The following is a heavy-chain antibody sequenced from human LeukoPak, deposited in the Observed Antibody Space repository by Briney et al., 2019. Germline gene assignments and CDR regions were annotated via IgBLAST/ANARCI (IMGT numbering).Heavy chain of an antibody. J-gene: IGHJ4*02. CDR3: ARAAAVTYFDY. D-gene: IGHD4-23*01. CDR1: GFTFSNYA. Sequence: PGGSLRLSCAASGFTFSNYAMSWVRQAPGKGLEWVSSIGATSGGTYYADSVKGRFTISRDNAKNSLYLQMNSLRAEDTAVYYCARAAAVTYFDYWGQGTLVTVSS. V-gene: IGHV3-23*01. CDR2: IGATSGGT.